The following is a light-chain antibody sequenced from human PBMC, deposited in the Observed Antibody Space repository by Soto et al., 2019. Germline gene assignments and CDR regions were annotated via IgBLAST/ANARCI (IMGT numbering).Light chain of an antibody. J-gene: IGLJ1*01. CDR1: SSDVGRYDY. Sequence: QSALTQPASVSGSPGQSITISCTGTSSDVGRYDYVSWYQHHPGKAPKLMIYDVSNRPSGVSNRFSGSKSGNTASLTISGLQADDEADYYCSSYTGTSTLGVFGTGTKLTVL. V-gene: IGLV2-14*03. CDR3: SSYTGTSTLGV. CDR2: DVS.